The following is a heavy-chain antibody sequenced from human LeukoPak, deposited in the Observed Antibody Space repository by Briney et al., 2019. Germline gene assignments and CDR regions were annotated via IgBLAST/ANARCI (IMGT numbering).Heavy chain of an antibody. Sequence: GRSLRLSCTDSGFTFDDYAMHWVRQAPGKGLELVSGISWNSGYVVYADSVKGRFTISRDNAKNSLYLQMNSLRAEDMALYFCARGTAMTGPFDYWGQGTLVTVSS. CDR1: GFTFDDYA. J-gene: IGHJ4*02. CDR3: ARGTAMTGPFDY. V-gene: IGHV3-9*03. CDR2: ISWNSGYV. D-gene: IGHD6-19*01.